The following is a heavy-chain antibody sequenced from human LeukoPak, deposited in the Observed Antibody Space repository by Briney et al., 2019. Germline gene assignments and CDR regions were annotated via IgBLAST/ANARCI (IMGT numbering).Heavy chain of an antibody. CDR2: IIPILGIA. CDR1: GGTFSSYA. D-gene: IGHD3-9*01. CDR3: ARTSRYFDWLLPYYFDY. J-gene: IGHJ4*02. V-gene: IGHV1-69*04. Sequence: SVKVSCKASGGTFSSYAISWVRQAPGQGLEWMGSIIPILGIANYAQKFQGRVTITADKSTSTAYMELRSLRSDDTAVYYCARTSRYFDWLLPYYFDYWGQGTLVTVSS.